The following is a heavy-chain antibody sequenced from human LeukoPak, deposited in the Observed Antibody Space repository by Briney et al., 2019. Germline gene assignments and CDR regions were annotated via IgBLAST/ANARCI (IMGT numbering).Heavy chain of an antibody. D-gene: IGHD3-22*01. CDR1: GYTFTAYF. V-gene: IGHV1-2*02. Sequence: ASVKVSCKASGYTFTAYFLHWVRQAPGQGLEWMGWINPRTGGTNYAQKFQDRLTMTRDTSISTAYMELSSLRSDDTALYYCARVDYYDFHFDYWGQGTLVTVSS. CDR2: INPRTGGT. J-gene: IGHJ4*02. CDR3: ARVDYYDFHFDY.